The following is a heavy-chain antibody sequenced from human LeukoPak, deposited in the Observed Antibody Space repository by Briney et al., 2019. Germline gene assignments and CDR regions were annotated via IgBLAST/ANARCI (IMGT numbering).Heavy chain of an antibody. D-gene: IGHD3-10*01. CDR2: ISWNSGSI. J-gene: IGHJ4*02. Sequence: GRSLRLSCAASGFTFDDYAMHWVRQAPGKGLEWVSGISWNSGSIGYADSVKGRFTISRDNAKNSLYLQMNSLRAEDTALYYCAKDMEYYYGSGTFDYWGQGTLVTVSS. CDR1: GFTFDDYA. CDR3: AKDMEYYYGSGTFDY. V-gene: IGHV3-9*01.